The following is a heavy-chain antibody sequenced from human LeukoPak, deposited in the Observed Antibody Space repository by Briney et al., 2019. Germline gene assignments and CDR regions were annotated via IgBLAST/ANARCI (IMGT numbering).Heavy chain of an antibody. CDR3: ARDLGYSSGPNY. D-gene: IGHD6-19*01. CDR1: GFTFSTYS. V-gene: IGHV3-21*01. Sequence: GGSLRLSCAASGFTFSTYSMNWVRQAPGKGLEWVSSISSSSIYTNYADSVKGRFTISRDNAKNSLYLQMNSLRAEDTAVYYCARDLGYSSGPNYWGQGTRVTVSS. J-gene: IGHJ4*02. CDR2: ISSSSIYT.